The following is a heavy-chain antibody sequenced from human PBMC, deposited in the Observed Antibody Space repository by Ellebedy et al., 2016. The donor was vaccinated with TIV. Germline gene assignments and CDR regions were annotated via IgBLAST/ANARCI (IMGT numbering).Heavy chain of an antibody. Sequence: GESLKISXAASGFRFSSYWMTWVRQAPGKGLEWVALIWSDGSNKYYADSVKGRFTISRDNSKDTFYLQMNSLRGGDTAVYSCARKQFGFDFDIWGQGTMVTVSS. V-gene: IGHV3-33*08. CDR2: IWSDGSNK. J-gene: IGHJ3*02. CDR3: ARKQFGFDFDI. D-gene: IGHD3-16*01. CDR1: GFRFSSYW.